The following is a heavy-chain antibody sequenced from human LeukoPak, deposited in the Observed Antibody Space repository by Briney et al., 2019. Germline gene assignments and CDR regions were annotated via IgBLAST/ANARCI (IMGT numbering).Heavy chain of an antibody. V-gene: IGHV3-30-3*01. Sequence: PGGSLRLSCAASGFTFSSYAMHWVRQAPGKGLEWVALISYDGSNEYYADSVKGRFTISRDNSKNTLSLQMNSLRAEDTAVYYCARRMGSSGYYYLDYWGQGTLVTVSS. J-gene: IGHJ4*02. D-gene: IGHD3-22*01. CDR1: GFTFSSYA. CDR3: ARRMGSSGYYYLDY. CDR2: ISYDGSNE.